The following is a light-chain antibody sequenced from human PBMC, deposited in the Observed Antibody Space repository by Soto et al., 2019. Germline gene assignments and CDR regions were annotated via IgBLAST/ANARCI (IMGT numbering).Light chain of an antibody. CDR2: DAS. Sequence: DIQMTQSPSTLSASVGDRVTITCRASQSISSWLAWYQQKPGKAPKLLIYDASSLESGVPSRFSGCGSGTECTLTISSLQPDDFATYYCQQYNSYQWTFGQGTKVEIK. CDR1: QSISSW. CDR3: QQYNSYQWT. V-gene: IGKV1-5*01. J-gene: IGKJ1*01.